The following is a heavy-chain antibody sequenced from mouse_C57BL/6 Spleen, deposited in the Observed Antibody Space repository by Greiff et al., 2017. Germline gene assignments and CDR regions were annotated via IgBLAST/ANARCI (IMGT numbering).Heavy chain of an antibody. CDR1: GFTFSSYT. Sequence: EVKLVESGGGLVKPGGSLKLSCAASGFTFSSYTMSWVRQTPEKRLEWVATISGGGGNTYYPDSVKGRFTISRDNAKNTLYLQMSSLRSEDTALYYCARGTYDGYYPWFAYWGQGTLVTVSA. D-gene: IGHD2-3*01. V-gene: IGHV5-9*01. CDR3: ARGTYDGYYPWFAY. CDR2: ISGGGGNT. J-gene: IGHJ3*01.